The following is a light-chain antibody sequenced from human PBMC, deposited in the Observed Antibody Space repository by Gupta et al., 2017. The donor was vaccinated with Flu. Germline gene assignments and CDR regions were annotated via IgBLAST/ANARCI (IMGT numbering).Light chain of an antibody. CDR1: SSDVGSYAL. CDR2: AVY. CDR3: CSYAGSSSWV. Sequence: QSALTQRAPVSVSPGQSITIPCTGTSSDVGSYALVCWYQQYPGRSPKVIIYAVYKRPSVGSNLFSGSKSANTASLTISGLQAEDEADYYCCSYAGSSSWVFGGGTKLTVL. V-gene: IGLV2-23*02. J-gene: IGLJ3*02.